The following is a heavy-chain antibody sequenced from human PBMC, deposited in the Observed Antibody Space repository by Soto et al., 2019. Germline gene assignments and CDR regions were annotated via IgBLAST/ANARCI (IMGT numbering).Heavy chain of an antibody. CDR1: GGFVTSGSYY. V-gene: IGHV4-34*01. D-gene: IGHD1-1*01. CDR2: MSHSGGT. CDR3: ARVERGTATTVVDAFDI. Sequence: QVQLQQWGAGLLKPSETLSLTCAVYGGFVTSGSYYWSWIRQPPGKGLEWIGEMSHSGGTQFNPSLKSRVTISVDTSKNQFTLKMSSVTAAATALYYCARVERGTATTVVDAFDIWGPGTMVPVSS. J-gene: IGHJ3*02.